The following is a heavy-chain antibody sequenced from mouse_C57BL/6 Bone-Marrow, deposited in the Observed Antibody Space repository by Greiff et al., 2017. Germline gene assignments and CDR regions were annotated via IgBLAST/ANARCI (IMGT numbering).Heavy chain of an antibody. CDR3: TEGNDYDWFAY. Sequence: EVKVEESGGGLVQPGGSMKLSCVASGFTFSNYWMNWVRQSPEKGLEWVAQIRLKSDNYATHYAESVKGRFTISRDDSKSSVYLQMNNLRAEDTGIYYCTEGNDYDWFAYWGQGTLVTVSA. D-gene: IGHD2-4*01. CDR1: GFTFSNYW. CDR2: IRLKSDNYAT. J-gene: IGHJ3*01. V-gene: IGHV6-3*01.